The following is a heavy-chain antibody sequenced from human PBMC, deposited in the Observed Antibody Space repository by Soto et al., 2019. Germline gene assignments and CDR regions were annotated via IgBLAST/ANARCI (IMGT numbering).Heavy chain of an antibody. CDR2: ISGSGRNT. V-gene: IGHV3-23*01. D-gene: IGHD3-10*01. J-gene: IGHJ6*02. CDR1: GFTFSNYA. Sequence: EVQMLESGGGLVHPGGSLRLSCAASGFTFSNYAMNWVRQAPGKGLEWVSSISGSGRNTYYADSVKRRLTIPRDSSKNTLYLQMNSLRVEDTGVYYCAKDLNGSGSFTSYYHYGMDVWGQGTTVTVSS. CDR3: AKDLNGSGSFTSYYHYGMDV.